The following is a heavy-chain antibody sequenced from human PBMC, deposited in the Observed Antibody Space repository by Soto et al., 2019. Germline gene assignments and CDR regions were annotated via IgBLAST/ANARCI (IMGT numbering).Heavy chain of an antibody. CDR2: IWYDGSKK. J-gene: IGHJ4*02. V-gene: IGHV3-33*01. CDR3: ARGGGLSEGGY. CDR1: GFTFSNYG. D-gene: IGHD3-16*02. Sequence: QVQLVESGGGVVQPGRSLRLSCAASGFTFSNYGMHWVRQAPGKGLEWVAVIWYDGSKKYYADSVKGRFTISRDSSKNTLYLRMYGVRGEDTAAYYFARGGGLSEGGYWGQGTLVTVSS.